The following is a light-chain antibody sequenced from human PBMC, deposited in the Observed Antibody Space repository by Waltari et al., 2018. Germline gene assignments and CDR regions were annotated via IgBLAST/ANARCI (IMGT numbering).Light chain of an antibody. J-gene: IGKJ2*01. Sequence: DIQMTQSPSSLSASVGDRVTVTCQARQDISTYLYWYQKTPGKAPKLLVYEASSLEPGVPSRFSASGSGTDFTLTINGLQTEDFATYYCQQYDNPPYTFGQGTRLEIK. CDR2: EAS. CDR1: QDISTY. CDR3: QQYDNPPYT. V-gene: IGKV1-33*01.